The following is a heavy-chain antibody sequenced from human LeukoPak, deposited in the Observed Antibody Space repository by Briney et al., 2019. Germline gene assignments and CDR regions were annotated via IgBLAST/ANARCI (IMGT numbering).Heavy chain of an antibody. J-gene: IGHJ5*02. CDR2: LYRGGTS. D-gene: IGHD6-13*01. CDR1: GFTVSTNY. Sequence: QPGGSLRLSCAASGFTVSTNYMSWVRQAPGKGLEWVSVLYRGGTSYYTDSVKGRFTIPRDNSKNTPFLQINSRRVEDTAVYYCAGGAPGIAAAVDPWGQGTLVTVSS. V-gene: IGHV3-53*01. CDR3: AGGAPGIAAAVDP.